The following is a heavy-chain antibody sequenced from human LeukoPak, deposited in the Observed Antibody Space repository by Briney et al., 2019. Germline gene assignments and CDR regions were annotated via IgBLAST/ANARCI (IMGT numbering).Heavy chain of an antibody. CDR2: IYTSGST. CDR3: ARRRRIYGDYFVRAFDI. CDR1: GGSISSYY. D-gene: IGHD4-17*01. V-gene: IGHV4-4*07. J-gene: IGHJ3*02. Sequence: SETLSLTCTVSGGSISSYYWSWIRQPAGKGLEWIGRIYTSGSTNYNPSLKSRVTMSVDTSKNQFSLKLSSVTAADTAVYYCARRRRIYGDYFVRAFDIWGQGTMVTVSS.